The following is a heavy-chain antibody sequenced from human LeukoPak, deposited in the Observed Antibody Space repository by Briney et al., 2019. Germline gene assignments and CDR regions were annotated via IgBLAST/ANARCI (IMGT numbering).Heavy chain of an antibody. Sequence: SETLSLTCAVYGGSFSGYYWSWIRQPPGKGLEWIGEINHSGSTNYNPSLKSRVTISVDTSKNQFSLKLSSVTAADTAVYYCAKDRRNYYDSSGYGRHYYYGMDVWGQGTTVTVSS. D-gene: IGHD3-22*01. J-gene: IGHJ6*02. CDR2: INHSGST. V-gene: IGHV4-34*01. CDR1: GGSFSGYY. CDR3: AKDRRNYYDSSGYGRHYYYGMDV.